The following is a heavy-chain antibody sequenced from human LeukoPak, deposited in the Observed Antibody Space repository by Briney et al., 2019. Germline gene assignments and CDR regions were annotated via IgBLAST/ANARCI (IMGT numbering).Heavy chain of an antibody. V-gene: IGHV4-59*01. J-gene: IGHJ6*03. D-gene: IGHD5-18*01. CDR1: GDSMRGYY. CDR2: IHYTGTT. CDR3: ARDRYSGYRYGGYYYMDV. Sequence: SETLSLTCTVSGDSMRGYYWSWIRQPPGKGLEWIGDIHYTGTTDYIPSLKSRVTISVDTSKNQFSLKLSSVTAADTAVYYCARDRYSGYRYGGYYYMDVWGKGTTVTISS.